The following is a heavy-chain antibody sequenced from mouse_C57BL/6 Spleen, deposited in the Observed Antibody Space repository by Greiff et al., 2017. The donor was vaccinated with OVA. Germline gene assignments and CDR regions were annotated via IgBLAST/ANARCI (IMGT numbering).Heavy chain of an antibody. Sequence: QVQLQQPGAELVRPGSSVKLSCKASGYTFTSYWMHWVKQRPIQGLEWIGNIDPSDSETHYNQKFKDKATLTVDKSSSTAYMQLSSLTSEDSAVYDCAIYYGSSYGFAYWGQGTLVTVSA. CDR3: AIYYGSSYGFAY. CDR2: IDPSDSET. J-gene: IGHJ3*01. V-gene: IGHV1-52*01. CDR1: GYTFTSYW. D-gene: IGHD1-1*01.